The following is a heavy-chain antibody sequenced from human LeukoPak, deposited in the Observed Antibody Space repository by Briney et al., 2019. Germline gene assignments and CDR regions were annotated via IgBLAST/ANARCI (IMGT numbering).Heavy chain of an antibody. J-gene: IGHJ5*01. CDR1: GFTFSSYG. CDR3: AKWALTTLPDS. CDR2: ISDDGSYK. D-gene: IGHD4-11*01. V-gene: IGHV3-30*18. Sequence: GGSLRLSWAASGFTFSSYGMHWVRQAQGKGLEGVAIISDDGSYKSYADSVKGRFTISRDNSKDTLYLQMNSLRAEDTAVYYCAKWALTTLPDSWGQGTLVTVS.